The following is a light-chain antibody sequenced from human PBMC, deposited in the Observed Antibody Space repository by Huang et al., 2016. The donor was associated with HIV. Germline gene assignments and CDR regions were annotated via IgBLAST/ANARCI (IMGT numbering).Light chain of an antibody. Sequence: EIVLTQSPGTLSLSPGERATLSCRASQSVSSSFLAWYQQKPGQAPRLLIYGISRRATGIPDRFSGTGSGTDFTLTISGLESEDFAVYYCQQYGGSPGTFGQGTKVEIK. J-gene: IGKJ1*01. CDR2: GIS. CDR1: QSVSSSF. CDR3: QQYGGSPGT. V-gene: IGKV3-20*01.